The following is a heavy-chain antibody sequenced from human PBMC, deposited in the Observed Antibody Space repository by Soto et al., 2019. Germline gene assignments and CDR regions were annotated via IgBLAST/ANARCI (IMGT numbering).Heavy chain of an antibody. J-gene: IGHJ5*02. D-gene: IGHD7-27*01. Sequence: EVQLVESGGGLVQPGESLRLSCAASGFTVSNNYMSWVRQAPGKGLEWVSFIYSGGNTYYADSVKGRFTISRDKSKNTLYLQMNNPRVEDTAVYYCTRRPGSWGQGTLVTVSS. CDR1: GFTVSNNY. CDR3: TRRPGS. CDR2: IYSGGNT. V-gene: IGHV3-66*01.